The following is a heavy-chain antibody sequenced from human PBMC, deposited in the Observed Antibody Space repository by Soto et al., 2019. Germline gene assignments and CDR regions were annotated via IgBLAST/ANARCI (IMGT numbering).Heavy chain of an antibody. J-gene: IGHJ6*02. D-gene: IGHD3-10*01. V-gene: IGHV1-69*13. CDR1: GGTFSSYA. CDR2: IIPIFGTA. CDR3: ARDRWYYGSGSYYYYGMDV. Sequence: GASVKVSCKASGGTFSSYAISWVRQAPGQGLEWMGGIIPIFGTANYAQKFQGRVTITADESTSTAYMELSSLRSEDTAVYYCARDRWYYGSGSYYYYGMDVWGQGTTVTVSS.